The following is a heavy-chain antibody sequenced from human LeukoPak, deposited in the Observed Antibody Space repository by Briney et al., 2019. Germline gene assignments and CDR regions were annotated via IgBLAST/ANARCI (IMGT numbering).Heavy chain of an antibody. Sequence: GGSLRLSCAASGFTLSSHWMTWVRQAPGKGLEWVANINQDGSAKYYVDSVRGRFTISRDNAKSSMHLQMNSLRAEDTAVYYCARWEIRGTAHQLDYWGQGTLVTVSS. CDR2: INQDGSAK. V-gene: IGHV3-7*01. CDR1: GFTLSSHW. CDR3: ARWEIRGTAHQLDY. J-gene: IGHJ4*02. D-gene: IGHD1-7*01.